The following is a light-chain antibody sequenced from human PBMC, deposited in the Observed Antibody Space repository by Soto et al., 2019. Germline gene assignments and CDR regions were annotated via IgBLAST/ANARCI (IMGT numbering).Light chain of an antibody. CDR3: LLYYGETRV. J-gene: IGLJ3*02. Sequence: QTVVTQDHSLPVSPGGTVTLTCSSSTGTVTSGPYPHWLQQKPGQVPRALVYSTSNRHSWTTARFSGSLPGGTADLTLSSAQPADDAEYYCLLYYGETRVFGVETKLTFL. CDR2: STS. V-gene: IGLV7-43*01. CDR1: TGTVTSGPY.